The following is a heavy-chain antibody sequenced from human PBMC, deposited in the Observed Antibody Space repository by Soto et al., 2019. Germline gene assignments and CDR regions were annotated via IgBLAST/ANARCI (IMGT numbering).Heavy chain of an antibody. CDR1: GGTFSSYA. V-gene: IGHV1-69*01. CDR3: ARAAEDYYDSSGPRFDP. J-gene: IGHJ5*02. CDR2: IIPIFDTA. Sequence: QVQLVQSGAEVKKPGSSVKVSCKASGGTFSSYAISWVRQAPGQGLEWMGGIIPIFDTANYAQKFQGRVTITADESTSTAYMELSSLRSEDTAVYYCARAAEDYYDSSGPRFDPWGQGTLVTVSS. D-gene: IGHD3-22*01.